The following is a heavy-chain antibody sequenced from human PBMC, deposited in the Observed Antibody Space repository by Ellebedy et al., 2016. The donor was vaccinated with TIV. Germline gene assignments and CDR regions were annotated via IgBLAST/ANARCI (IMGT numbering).Heavy chain of an antibody. CDR2: ISNIGSRT. Sequence: GESLKISCVASGFTFSSYAMSWVRQAPGKGLEWVSTISNIGSRTYYADSVEGRFTISRDNAKNTLYLQMNSLRADATAVYYCARDIDTEGLDVWGQGTTVTVSS. CDR1: GFTFSSYA. V-gene: IGHV3-23*01. J-gene: IGHJ6*02. CDR3: ARDIDTEGLDV. D-gene: IGHD3-16*02.